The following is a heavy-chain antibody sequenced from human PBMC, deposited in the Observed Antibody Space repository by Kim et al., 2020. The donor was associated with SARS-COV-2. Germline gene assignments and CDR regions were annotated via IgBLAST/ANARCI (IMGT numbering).Heavy chain of an antibody. Sequence: SETLSLTCTVSGGSISSGGYYWSWIRQHPGKGLEWIGYIYYSGSTYYNPSLKSRVTISVDTSKNQFSLKLSSVTAADTAVYYCARDRRGVVAASRYYYYYMDVWGKGTTVTVSS. CDR1: GGSISSGGYY. CDR3: ARDRRGVVAASRYYYYYMDV. D-gene: IGHD2-15*01. V-gene: IGHV4-31*03. J-gene: IGHJ6*03. CDR2: IYYSGST.